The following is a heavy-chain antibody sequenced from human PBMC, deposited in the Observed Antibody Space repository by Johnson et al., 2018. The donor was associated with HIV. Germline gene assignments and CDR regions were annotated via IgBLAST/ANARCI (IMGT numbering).Heavy chain of an antibody. V-gene: IGHV3-20*01. CDR3: AKREYYERSGTRGALEI. J-gene: IGHJ3*02. D-gene: IGHD3-22*01. CDR2: INWNGGST. CDR1: GFTFDDYG. Sequence: VQLVESGGGLVQPGGSLRLSCAASGFTFDDYGMSWVRQAPGKGLEWVSGINWNGGSTGYADSVKGRFTISRDNAKKSLDLQMNSLRVEDTALYDCAKREYYERSGTRGALEIWGQGTMVTVSS.